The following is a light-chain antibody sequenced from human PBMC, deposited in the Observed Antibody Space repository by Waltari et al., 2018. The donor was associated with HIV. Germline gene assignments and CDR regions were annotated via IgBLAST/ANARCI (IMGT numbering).Light chain of an antibody. CDR1: HSILYNSSNNSH. Sequence: DIVMTQSPYSVSVSLGERVTVHCRATHSILYNSSNNSHLDWYQQKPGQPPKRLIYWASTRASGTPDRLTGSGSGTDVAVNSSSLQAEAAAVDYCQQYVSTPATVGQRTKVEI. V-gene: IGKV4-1*01. J-gene: IGKJ1*01. CDR2: WAS. CDR3: QQYVSTPAT.